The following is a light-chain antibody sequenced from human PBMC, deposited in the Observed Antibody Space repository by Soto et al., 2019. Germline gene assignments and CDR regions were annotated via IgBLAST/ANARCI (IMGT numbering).Light chain of an antibody. V-gene: IGKV3-15*01. CDR2: GAS. CDR1: QRVSSN. CDR3: QQYNNWPQWT. J-gene: IGKJ1*01. Sequence: EIVMTQSPATLSVSPGERATLSCRASQRVSSNLAWYQQKPGQAPRLLIYGASTRATGIPARFSGSGSWTEFTLTISSLQAEDFAVYYCQQYNNWPQWTFGQGTKVEIK.